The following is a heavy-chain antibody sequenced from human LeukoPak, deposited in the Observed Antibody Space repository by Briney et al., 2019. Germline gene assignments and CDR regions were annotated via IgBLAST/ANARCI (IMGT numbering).Heavy chain of an antibody. CDR1: GYTFTIYD. CDR3: ARGYYYDSSGYYLIDY. J-gene: IGHJ4*02. Sequence: ASVKVSCKASGYTFTIYDINWVRQAPGQGLEWVGWVNPNSGGTVYAQNFQGRVTMTTDTSTSTAYMELRSLRSDDTAVYYCARGYYYDSSGYYLIDYWGQGTLVTVSS. D-gene: IGHD3-22*01. CDR2: VNPNSGGT. V-gene: IGHV1-8*01.